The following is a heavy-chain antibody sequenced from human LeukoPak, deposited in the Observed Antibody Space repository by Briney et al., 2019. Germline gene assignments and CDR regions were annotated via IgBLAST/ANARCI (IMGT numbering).Heavy chain of an antibody. CDR2: IKSKTDGGTT. CDR1: GFTFSNAW. CDR3: TTDLYQRITMIPAGDY. J-gene: IGHJ4*02. Sequence: PGGSLRLSCAASGFTFSNAWMSWVRQAPGKGLEWVGRIKSKTDGGTTDYAAPAKGRFTISRDDSKNTLYLQMNSLKTEDTAVYYCTTDLYQRITMIPAGDYWGQGTLVTVSS. D-gene: IGHD3-22*01. V-gene: IGHV3-15*01.